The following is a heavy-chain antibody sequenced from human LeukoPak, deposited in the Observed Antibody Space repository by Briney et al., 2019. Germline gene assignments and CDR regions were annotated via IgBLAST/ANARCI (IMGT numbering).Heavy chain of an antibody. CDR1: GYTFTGYY. CDR3: ARDMEYYYDSSGYPWVWSNDY. Sequence: ASVKVSCKASGYTFTGYYMHWVRQAPGQGLEWMGWINPSSGGTNYAQKFQGRVTMTRDTSISTAYMELSRLRSDDTAVYYCARDMEYYYDSSGYPWVWSNDYWGQGTLVTVSS. D-gene: IGHD3-22*01. V-gene: IGHV1-2*02. J-gene: IGHJ4*02. CDR2: INPSSGGT.